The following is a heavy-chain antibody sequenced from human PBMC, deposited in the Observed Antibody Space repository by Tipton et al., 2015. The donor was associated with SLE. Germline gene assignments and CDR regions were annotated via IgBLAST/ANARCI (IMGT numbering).Heavy chain of an antibody. D-gene: IGHD3-16*01. CDR1: GFTFSDYG. J-gene: IGHJ4*02. CDR2: IRYDGSNK. V-gene: IGHV3-30*02. CDR3: ARRINLGY. Sequence: GSLRLSSAASGFTFSDYGMHWVRQAPGKGLEWVAFIRYDGSNKYYADSVKGRFTISRDNSKNTLYMQMNSLRAEDTAVYYCARRINLGYWGQGTLVTVSS.